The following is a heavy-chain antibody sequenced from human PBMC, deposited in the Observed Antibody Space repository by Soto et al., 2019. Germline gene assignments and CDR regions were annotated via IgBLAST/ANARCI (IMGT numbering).Heavy chain of an antibody. D-gene: IGHD5-18*01. CDR3: ARGYGRNFDY. CDR1: GYPIRTGGYT. V-gene: IGHV4-30-2*01. J-gene: IGHJ4*02. Sequence: THSLTSNFSGYPIRTGGYTWAWIRQPPGKALEWIGHTYHSGNPYYNPSLKSRVIISVDRSKNQFSLKLSSVTAADTAVYYCARGYGRNFDYWGQGTLVTVSS. CDR2: TYHSGNP.